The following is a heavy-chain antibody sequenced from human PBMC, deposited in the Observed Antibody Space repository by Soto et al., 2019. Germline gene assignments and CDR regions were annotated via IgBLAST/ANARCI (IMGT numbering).Heavy chain of an antibody. CDR1: GFTFSSYA. CDR3: ARDLQEPQYYYYYGMDV. V-gene: IGHV3-30-3*01. J-gene: IGHJ6*02. CDR2: ISYDGSNK. Sequence: SCKASGFTFSSYAMHWVRQAPGKGLEWVAVISYDGSNKYYADSVKGRFTISRDNSKNTLYLQMNSLRAKDTAVYYCARDLQEPQYYYYYGMDVWGQGTTVTVSS.